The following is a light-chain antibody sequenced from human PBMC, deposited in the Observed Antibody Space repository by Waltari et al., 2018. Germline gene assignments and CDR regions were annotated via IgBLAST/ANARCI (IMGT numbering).Light chain of an antibody. J-gene: IGKJ1*01. V-gene: IGKV3-20*01. CDR2: TAS. CDR1: QSVSSNY. CDR3: QQYGTSPRT. Sequence: EIVLTQSPGTLSLSPGERATLSCRASQSVSSNYLAWYQQKPGQAPRLLIYTASTRATGIPDRFSGSGSGTDFTLTISRLEPEDFAVYYCQQYGTSPRTFGQGTKVEIE.